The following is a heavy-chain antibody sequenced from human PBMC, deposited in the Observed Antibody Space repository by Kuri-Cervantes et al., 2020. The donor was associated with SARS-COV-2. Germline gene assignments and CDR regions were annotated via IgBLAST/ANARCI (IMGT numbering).Heavy chain of an antibody. CDR2: IIPIFGAA. J-gene: IGHJ3*02. Sequence: AVKVSCKARGGTFSSFLFSWVRQAPGQGREWVGGIIPIFGAANFAQKFQGRVTITADEATSTAYMELNSLRSDDTAFYYCARVSPLVGTTTWNAFDIWGQGTVVTVSS. D-gene: IGHD1-26*01. CDR1: GGTFSSFL. V-gene: IGHV1-69*13. CDR3: ARVSPLVGTTTWNAFDI.